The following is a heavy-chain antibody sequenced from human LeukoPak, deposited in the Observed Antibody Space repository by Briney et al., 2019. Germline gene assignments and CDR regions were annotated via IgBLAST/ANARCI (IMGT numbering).Heavy chain of an antibody. Sequence: SETLSLTCAVYGGSFSGYYWSWIRQPPGKGLEWIGEINHSGSTNYNPSLKSRVTISVDTSKNQFSLKLSSVTAADTAVYYCARHGAPVAYFLDYWGQGTLVTVSS. CDR3: ARHGAPVAYFLDY. CDR2: INHSGST. V-gene: IGHV4-34*01. J-gene: IGHJ4*02. D-gene: IGHD6-19*01. CDR1: GGSFSGYY.